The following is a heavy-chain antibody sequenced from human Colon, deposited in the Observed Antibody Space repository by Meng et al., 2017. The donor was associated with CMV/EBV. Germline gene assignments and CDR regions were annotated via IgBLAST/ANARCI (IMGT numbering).Heavy chain of an antibody. CDR1: GFTFSSYA. Sequence: GESLKISCAASGFTFSSYAMHWVRQAPGKGLEWVAVISYDGSNKYYADSVKGRFTISRDNSKNTLYLQMNSLRAEDTAVYYCAKVAHRVVPYYFDYWGQGTLVTISS. D-gene: IGHD2-2*01. J-gene: IGHJ4*02. CDR3: AKVAHRVVPYYFDY. V-gene: IGHV3-30-3*01. CDR2: ISYDGSNK.